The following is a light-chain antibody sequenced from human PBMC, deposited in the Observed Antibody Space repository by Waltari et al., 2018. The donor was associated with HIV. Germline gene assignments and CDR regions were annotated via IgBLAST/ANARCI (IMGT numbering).Light chain of an antibody. V-gene: IGKV1-33*01. CDR1: QDISNF. CDR3: QQYDSLPIT. J-gene: IGKJ4*01. Sequence: DIQMTQSPSSLSASVGDRVTITCQASQDISNFLNWYQQKPGKAPKLLICDASSLESGIPSRFSGTGSGTDFTFTISSLQPEDIGSFYCQQYDSLPITFGGGTRVEIK. CDR2: DAS.